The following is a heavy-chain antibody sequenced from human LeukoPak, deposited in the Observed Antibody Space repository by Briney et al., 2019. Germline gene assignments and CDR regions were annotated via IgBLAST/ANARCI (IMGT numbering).Heavy chain of an antibody. D-gene: IGHD6-13*01. CDR1: GFTFSSFA. V-gene: IGHV3-30-3*01. J-gene: IGHJ4*02. Sequence: GRSLRLSCAASGFTFSSFAMHWVRQAPGKELEWVAVISYDGSNKYYADSVKGRFTISRDNSKNTLYLQMNSLRAEDTAVYYCARDSFEARYSSLDYWGQGTLVTVSS. CDR2: ISYDGSNK. CDR3: ARDSFEARYSSLDY.